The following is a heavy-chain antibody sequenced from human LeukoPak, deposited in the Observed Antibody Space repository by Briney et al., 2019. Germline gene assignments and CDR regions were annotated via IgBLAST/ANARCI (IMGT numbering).Heavy chain of an antibody. CDR2: INHSGST. J-gene: IGHJ4*02. V-gene: IGHV4-34*01. CDR3: ASGSSGWYRSFDY. CDR1: DGSFSGYY. Sequence: SETLSLTCAVYDGSFSGYYWSWIRQPPGKGLEWIGEINHSGSTNYNPSLKSRVTISVDTSKNQFSLKLSSVTAADTAVYYCASGSSGWYRSFDYWGQGTLVTVSS. D-gene: IGHD6-19*01.